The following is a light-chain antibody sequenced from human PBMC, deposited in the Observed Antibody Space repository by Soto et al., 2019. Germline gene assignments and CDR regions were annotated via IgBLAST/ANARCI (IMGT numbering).Light chain of an antibody. Sequence: QSALTQPASVSGSLGQSITISCTGTSSDVSAYNYVSWYQQQPGKAPKLMISGVSNRPSGVSNRFSGSKSGNTASLIISGLQAEDEADYYCCSFTSITTYVFGTGTKVTVL. J-gene: IGLJ1*01. V-gene: IGLV2-14*01. CDR2: GVS. CDR3: CSFTSITTYV. CDR1: SSDVSAYNY.